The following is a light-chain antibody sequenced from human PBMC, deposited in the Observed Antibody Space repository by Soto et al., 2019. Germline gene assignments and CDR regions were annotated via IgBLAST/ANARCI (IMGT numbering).Light chain of an antibody. CDR3: QQRSNWPWK. Sequence: EVVMTHSPAILSVSPLEIATLSFRASRSVSIYLAWYQQKPGQAPRLLIYDASNRATGIPARFSGSGSGTDFTLTISSLEPEDFAVYYCQQRSNWPWKFGQGTKVDIK. J-gene: IGKJ1*01. CDR2: DAS. V-gene: IGKV3-11*01. CDR1: RSVSIY.